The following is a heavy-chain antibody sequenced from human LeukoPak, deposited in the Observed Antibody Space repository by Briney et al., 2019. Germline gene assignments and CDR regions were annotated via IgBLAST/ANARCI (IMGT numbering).Heavy chain of an antibody. V-gene: IGHV3-23*01. J-gene: IGHJ5*02. CDR2: ISGSGGST. Sequence: PGGSLRLSCAASGFTFSSYAMSWVRQAPGKGLEWVSAISGSGGSTYYADSVKGRFTISRDNSKNTLYLQMNSLRAEDTAVYYCARVQLELRSVWFDPWGQGTLVTVSS. D-gene: IGHD1-7*01. CDR1: GFTFSSYA. CDR3: ARVQLELRSVWFDP.